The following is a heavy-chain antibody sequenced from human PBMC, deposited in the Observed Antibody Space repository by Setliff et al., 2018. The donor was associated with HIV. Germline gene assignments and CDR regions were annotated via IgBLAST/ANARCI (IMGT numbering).Heavy chain of an antibody. V-gene: IGHV3-7*01. Sequence: GGSLRLSCAASGFTFSNFWLIWVRQAPGKGLEWVANMDQDGRDRYYVASVKGRFTISRDNAKNSLYLQMNSLRVEDTAVYYCATDLLWFGERGFDYWGQGTLVTVSS. CDR1: GFTFSNFW. CDR3: ATDLLWFGERGFDY. CDR2: MDQDGRDR. J-gene: IGHJ4*02. D-gene: IGHD3-10*01.